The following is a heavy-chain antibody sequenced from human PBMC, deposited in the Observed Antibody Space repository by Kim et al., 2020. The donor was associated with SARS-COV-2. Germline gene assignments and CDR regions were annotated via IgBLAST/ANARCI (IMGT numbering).Heavy chain of an antibody. CDR2: IKSKTDGGTT. CDR3: TTPPYDSSGYSPFDY. Sequence: GGSLRLSCAASGFTFSNAWMSWVRQAPGKGLEWVGRIKSKTDGGTTDYAAPVKGRFTISRDDSKNTLYLQMNSLKTEDTAVYYCTTPPYDSSGYSPFDYWGQGTLVTVAS. D-gene: IGHD3-22*01. CDR1: GFTFSNAW. V-gene: IGHV3-15*01. J-gene: IGHJ4*02.